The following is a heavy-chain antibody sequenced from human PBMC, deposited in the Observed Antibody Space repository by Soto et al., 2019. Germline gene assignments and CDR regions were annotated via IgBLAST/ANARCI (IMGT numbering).Heavy chain of an antibody. CDR3: TRDYRGWPD. CDR1: GFTFSGSA. D-gene: IGHD6-19*01. V-gene: IGHV3-73*02. Sequence: VQLVESGGGLVQPGGSLKLSCAASGFTFSGSAMHWVRQASGKGLEWVGRIRSKANSYATAYAASVKGRFTISRDDSKNTAYLQMNSLKTEDTAVYYCTRDYRGWPDWGQGTLVTVSS. CDR2: IRSKANSYAT. J-gene: IGHJ4*02.